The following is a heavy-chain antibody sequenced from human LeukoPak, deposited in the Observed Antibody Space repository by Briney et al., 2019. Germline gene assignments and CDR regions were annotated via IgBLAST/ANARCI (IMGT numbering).Heavy chain of an antibody. CDR1: GYTFTSYY. J-gene: IGHJ6*03. Sequence: GASVKVSCKASGYTFTSYYMHWVRQAPGQGLEWMGIINPSGGSTSYAQKFQGRVTMTRDMSTSTVYMELSGLRSEDTAVYYCARNAWAATSQYYYYMDVWGKGTTVTVSS. D-gene: IGHD2-15*01. CDR3: ARNAWAATSQYYYYMDV. CDR2: INPSGGST. V-gene: IGHV1-46*01.